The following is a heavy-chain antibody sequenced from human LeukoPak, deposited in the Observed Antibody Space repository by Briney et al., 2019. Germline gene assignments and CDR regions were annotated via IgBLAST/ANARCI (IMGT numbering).Heavy chain of an antibody. CDR2: IKQDGSEK. V-gene: IGHV3-7*01. CDR1: GFTFSSYW. CDR3: ARNIGLYGGPGGYFYYMDV. Sequence: GGSLRLSCAASGFTFSSYWMSWVRQAPGKGLEWVANIKQDGSEKYYVDSVKGRFTISRDNAKNSLYLQMNSLRAEDTAVYYCARNIGLYGGPGGYFYYMDVWGKGSTVTVSS. D-gene: IGHD4-23*01. J-gene: IGHJ6*03.